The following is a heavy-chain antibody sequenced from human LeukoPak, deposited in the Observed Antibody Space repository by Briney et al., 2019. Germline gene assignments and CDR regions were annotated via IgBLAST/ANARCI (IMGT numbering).Heavy chain of an antibody. CDR1: GFTFSTYS. CDR2: IRYDGSNK. V-gene: IGHV3-30*02. CDR3: ARDSIAVAGKGNY. D-gene: IGHD6-19*01. J-gene: IGHJ4*02. Sequence: GGSLRLSCAASGFTFSTYSMNWVRQAPGKGLEWVAFIRYDGSNKYYADSVKGRFTISRDNSKNTLYLQMNSLRAEDTAVYYCARDSIAVAGKGNYWGQGTLVTVSS.